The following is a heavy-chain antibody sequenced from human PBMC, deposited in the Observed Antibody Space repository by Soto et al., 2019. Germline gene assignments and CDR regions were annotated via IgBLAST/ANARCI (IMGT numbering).Heavy chain of an antibody. CDR2: IKPNSGGT. Sequence: ASVKVSCKAAGYTFTGYYMHWVRQAPGQGLEWMGWIKPNSGGTNYAQKFQGWVNMTRDTSISTAYLELSRLRSDDTAVYYCSRDCGGHCYYYYGMDAWAQGTTVTVSS. D-gene: IGHD2-21*02. CDR1: GYTFTGYY. J-gene: IGHJ6*02. CDR3: SRDCGGHCYYYYGMDA. V-gene: IGHV1-2*04.